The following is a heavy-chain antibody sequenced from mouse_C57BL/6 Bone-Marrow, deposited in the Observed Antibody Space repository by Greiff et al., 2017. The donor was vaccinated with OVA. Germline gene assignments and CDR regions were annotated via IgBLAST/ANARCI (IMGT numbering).Heavy chain of an antibody. J-gene: IGHJ2*01. D-gene: IGHD2-5*01. V-gene: IGHV1-15*01. CDR3: TRSYSNYGDFDY. CDR2: IDPETGVT. Sequence: QVQLQQSGAELVRPGASVTLSCKASGYTFTDYEMHWVKQTPVHGLEWIGAIDPETGVTAYNQKFKGKAILTADKSSSTAYMELRSLTSEDSAVYYCTRSYSNYGDFDYWGQGTTLTVSS. CDR1: GYTFTDYE.